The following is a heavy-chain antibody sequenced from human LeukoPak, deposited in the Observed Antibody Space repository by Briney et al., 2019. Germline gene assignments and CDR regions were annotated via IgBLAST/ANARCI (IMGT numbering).Heavy chain of an antibody. CDR1: GFTFDGYA. Sequence: GRSLRLSCAASGFTFDGYAMHWVRQAPGKGLEWVSGISWNSDYIAYADSVKGRFTISRDNARGSLYLQMNSPRAEDTALYYCAKALPRGSYFLPFEYWGQGTLVSVSS. CDR2: ISWNSDYI. V-gene: IGHV3-9*01. J-gene: IGHJ4*02. CDR3: AKALPRGSYFLPFEY. D-gene: IGHD3-16*01.